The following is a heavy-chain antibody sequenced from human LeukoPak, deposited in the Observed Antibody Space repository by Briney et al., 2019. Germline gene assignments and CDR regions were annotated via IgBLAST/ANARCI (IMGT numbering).Heavy chain of an antibody. J-gene: IGHJ5*02. CDR2: IIPIFGTA. Sequence: ASVKVSCKASGGTFISYAISWVRQAPGQGLEWMGGIIPIFGTANYAQKLQGRVTITADESTSTTYMELSSLRSEDTAVYYCARNDFWSHAMWYNWFDPWGQGTLVTVSS. D-gene: IGHD3-3*01. V-gene: IGHV1-69*13. CDR3: ARNDFWSHAMWYNWFDP. CDR1: GGTFISYA.